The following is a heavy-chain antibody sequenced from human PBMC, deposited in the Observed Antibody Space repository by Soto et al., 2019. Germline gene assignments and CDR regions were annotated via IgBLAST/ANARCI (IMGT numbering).Heavy chain of an antibody. D-gene: IGHD6-19*01. V-gene: IGHV1-3*01. J-gene: IGHJ4*02. CDR3: AREPVPGCSSGWYRRGSSYFDD. CDR2: INAGNGNT. Sequence: ASVKVSCKASGYTFTSYAMHWVRQAPGQRLEWMGWINAGNGNTKYSQKFQGRVTITRDTSASTAYMELSSLRSEDTAVYYCAREPVPGCSSGWYRRGSSYFDDWGQGTLVTSPQ. CDR1: GYTFTSYA.